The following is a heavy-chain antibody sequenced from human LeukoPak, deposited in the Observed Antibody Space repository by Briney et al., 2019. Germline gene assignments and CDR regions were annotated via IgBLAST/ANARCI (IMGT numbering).Heavy chain of an antibody. D-gene: IGHD3-22*01. V-gene: IGHV4-39*07. Sequence: SETLSLTCTVSGGSISSSSYYWGWIRQPPGKGLEWIGSIYYSGSTYYNPSLKSRVTISVDTSKNQFSLKLSSVTAADTAVYYCARTPMIVVDHTVYFDYWGQGTLVTVSS. CDR1: GGSISSSSYY. CDR3: ARTPMIVVDHTVYFDY. CDR2: IYYSGST. J-gene: IGHJ4*02.